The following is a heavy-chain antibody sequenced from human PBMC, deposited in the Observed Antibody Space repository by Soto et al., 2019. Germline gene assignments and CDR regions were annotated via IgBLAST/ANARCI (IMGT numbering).Heavy chain of an antibody. V-gene: IGHV1-69*01. CDR3: STSVYCSTTRCYYYYGLDV. Sequence: QVQLVQSGAEVKKPGSSVKVSCKVSGGTFSSHSINWVRQAPGQGPEWMGGIIPIFGTENYAQKFQGRVTITADESTSTADMELSSLTSEDTALYYCSTSVYCSTTRCYYYYGLDVWGQGTTVIVSS. CDR2: IIPIFGTE. CDR1: GGTFSSHS. J-gene: IGHJ6*02. D-gene: IGHD2-2*01.